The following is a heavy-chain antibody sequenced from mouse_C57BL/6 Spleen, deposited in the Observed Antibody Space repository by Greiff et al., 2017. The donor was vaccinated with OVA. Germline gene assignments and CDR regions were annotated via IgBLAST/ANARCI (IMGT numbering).Heavy chain of an antibody. CDR1: GYTFTSYW. Sequence: QVQLQQPGAELVRPGSSVKLSCKASGYTFTSYWMHWVKQRPGQGLEWIGEIDPSDSYTNYNQKFKGKSTLTVDKSSSTAYMQLSSLTSEDSAVYYCARGDLTTERYFDVWGTGTTVTVSS. V-gene: IGHV1-69*01. J-gene: IGHJ1*03. CDR3: ARGDLTTERYFDV. CDR2: IDPSDSYT. D-gene: IGHD1-1*01.